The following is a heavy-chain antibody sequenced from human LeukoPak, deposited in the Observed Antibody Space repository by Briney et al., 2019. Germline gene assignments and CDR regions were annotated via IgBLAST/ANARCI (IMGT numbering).Heavy chain of an antibody. J-gene: IGHJ2*01. D-gene: IGHD2-21*01. CDR1: GFTFSDCT. CDR2: ISSSSSTI. V-gene: IGHV3-48*04. Sequence: GGSLRLSCAASGFTFSDCTMNWVRQAPGKGLEWVSYISSSSSTIYYADSVKGRFTVSRDNAKNSLYLQMNSLRAEDTAVYYCARAVISEIPSHIWYFDLWGRGTLVTVSS. CDR3: ARAVISEIPSHIWYFDL.